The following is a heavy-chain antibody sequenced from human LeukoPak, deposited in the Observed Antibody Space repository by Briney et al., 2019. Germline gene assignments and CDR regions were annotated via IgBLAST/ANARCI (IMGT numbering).Heavy chain of an antibody. CDR2: ISSSSSTI. V-gene: IGHV3-48*01. CDR3: AKRVTGTILDY. J-gene: IGHJ4*02. CDR1: GFTFSSYS. D-gene: IGHD1-7*01. Sequence: GGSLRLSCAASGFTFSSYSMNWVRQAPGKGLEWVSYISSSSSTIYYADSVKGRFTISRDNAKNSLYLQMNSLRAEDTAVYYCAKRVTGTILDYWGQGTLVTVSS.